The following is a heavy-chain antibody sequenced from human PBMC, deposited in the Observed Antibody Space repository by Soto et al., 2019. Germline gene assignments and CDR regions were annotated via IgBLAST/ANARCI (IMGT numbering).Heavy chain of an antibody. Sequence: EVQLLESGGGLVQPGGSLRLSCAASGFTFNTYDMSWVRQAPGTGLEWVSSIATTGETTFYADSVRGRFTISRDNSKDALLLQINTLRADDTARYYCVRHWGGWGHGTLVTVSS. CDR3: VRHWGG. CDR2: IATTGETT. J-gene: IGHJ4*01. CDR1: GFTFNTYD. D-gene: IGHD2-21*01. V-gene: IGHV3-23*01.